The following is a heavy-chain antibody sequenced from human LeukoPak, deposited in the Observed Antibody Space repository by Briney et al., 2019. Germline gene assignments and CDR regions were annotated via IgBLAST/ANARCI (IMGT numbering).Heavy chain of an antibody. CDR3: ARELFDSSGWYFFDY. CDR1: GGSISSSSYY. V-gene: IGHV4-61*01. Sequence: PSETLSLTCTVSGGSISSSSYYWSWIRQPPGKGLEWIGYIYYSGSTNYNPSLKSRVTISVDTSKNQFSLKLSSVTAADTAVYYCARELFDSSGWYFFDYWGQGTLVTVSS. J-gene: IGHJ4*02. D-gene: IGHD6-19*01. CDR2: IYYSGST.